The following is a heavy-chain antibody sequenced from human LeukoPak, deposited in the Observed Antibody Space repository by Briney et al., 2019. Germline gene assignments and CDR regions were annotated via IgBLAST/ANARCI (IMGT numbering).Heavy chain of an antibody. V-gene: IGHV4-59*01. J-gene: IGHJ4*02. Sequence: PSETLSLTCTVSGGSISDDYRGWIRQPPGKGLEWIGYFYNSGSSTYNPSLKSRVTISADTSKNQFSLKLNSVTAADTAVYYCTRGAGWLIDYWGQGILVTVSS. CDR2: FYNSGSS. CDR3: TRGAGWLIDY. CDR1: GGSISDDY. D-gene: IGHD3-16*01.